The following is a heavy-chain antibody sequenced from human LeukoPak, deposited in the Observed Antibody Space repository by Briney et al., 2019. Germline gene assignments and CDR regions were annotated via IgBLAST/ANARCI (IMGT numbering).Heavy chain of an antibody. V-gene: IGHV3-33*01. CDR1: GFTFSGFA. Sequence: PGRSLRLSCAASGFTFSGFAMHWVRQAPGKGLEGVADIWYNGSNKYYAESVKGRLTISRDNSKNTLYLQMNSLRVEDTAVYYCSRGGYGDYNNWFDPWGQGTLVIVSS. CDR3: SRGGYGDYNNWFDP. D-gene: IGHD4-17*01. CDR2: IWYNGSNK. J-gene: IGHJ5*02.